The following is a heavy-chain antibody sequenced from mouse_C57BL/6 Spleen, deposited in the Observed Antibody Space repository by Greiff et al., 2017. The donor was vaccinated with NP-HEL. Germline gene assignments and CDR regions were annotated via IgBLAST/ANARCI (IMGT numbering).Heavy chain of an antibody. CDR1: GYTFTSYW. V-gene: IGHV1-7*01. Sequence: QVQLQQSGAELAKPGASVKLSCKASGYTFTSYWMHWVKQRPGQGLEWIGYINPSSGYTKYNQKFKSKATLTVDKPSSTAYMQLSSLTSEDSEVYYCARERHYGSSYGFAYWGQGTLVTVSA. CDR2: INPSSGYT. J-gene: IGHJ3*01. D-gene: IGHD1-1*01. CDR3: ARERHYGSSYGFAY.